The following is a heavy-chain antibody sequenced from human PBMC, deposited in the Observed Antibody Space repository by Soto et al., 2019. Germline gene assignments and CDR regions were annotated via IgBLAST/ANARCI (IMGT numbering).Heavy chain of an antibody. CDR1: GFTFSSYG. CDR3: AKDLSYSSGWPFDY. D-gene: IGHD6-19*01. CDR2: IWYDGSNK. J-gene: IGHJ4*02. Sequence: PGGSLRLSCAASGFTFSSYGMHWVRQAPGKGLEWVAVIWYDGSNKYYADSVKGRFTISRDNSKNTLYLQMNSLRAEDTAVYYCAKDLSYSSGWPFDYWGQGTLVTVSS. V-gene: IGHV3-33*06.